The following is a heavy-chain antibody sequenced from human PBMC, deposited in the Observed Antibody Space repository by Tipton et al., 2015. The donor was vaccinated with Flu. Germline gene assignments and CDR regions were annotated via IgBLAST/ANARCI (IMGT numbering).Heavy chain of an antibody. CDR3: ARGRRRYNTEYDLADY. CDR2: INHSGII. D-gene: IGHD1-14*01. Sequence: TLSLTCAVYGGSFSTYYWNWIRQFPGKGLEWIGEINHSGIITYNPSVKSRVTISIDTSKNQFSLRLTSVTAADTAVYYCARGRRRYNTEYDLADYWGQGTLVTVSS. V-gene: IGHV4-34*01. CDR1: GGSFSTYY. J-gene: IGHJ4*02.